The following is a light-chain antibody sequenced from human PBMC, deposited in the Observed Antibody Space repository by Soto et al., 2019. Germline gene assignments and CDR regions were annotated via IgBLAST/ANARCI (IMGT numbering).Light chain of an antibody. V-gene: IGKV3-15*01. J-gene: IGKJ5*01. CDR3: QQSYSTPPIT. Sequence: IVMTQSPATLSVSPGERATLSCRASQSVNSNLAWYQQKPGQAPRLLIYGASTRATGVPARFSGTGSGTEFTLTISSLQSEDFATYYCQQSYSTPPITFGQGTRLEIK. CDR2: GAS. CDR1: QSVNSN.